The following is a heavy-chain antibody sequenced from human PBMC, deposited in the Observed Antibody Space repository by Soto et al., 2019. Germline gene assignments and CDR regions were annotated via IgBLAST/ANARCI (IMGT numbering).Heavy chain of an antibody. CDR2: ISAYNGNT. D-gene: IGHD3-10*02. CDR3: VRDRYYVNEQYYYYGMDV. J-gene: IGHJ6*02. Sequence: ASVKVSCKASGYTFTSYGISWVRQAPGQGLEWMGWISAYNGNTNYAQKLQGRVTMTTDTSTSTAYMELRSLRSDDTAVYYCVRDRYYVNEQYYYYGMDVWGQGTTVTVS. V-gene: IGHV1-18*01. CDR1: GYTFTSYG.